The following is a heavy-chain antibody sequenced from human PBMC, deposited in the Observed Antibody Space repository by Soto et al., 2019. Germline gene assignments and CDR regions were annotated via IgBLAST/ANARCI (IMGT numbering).Heavy chain of an antibody. CDR3: ARRDRAAAGTQNDY. CDR1: GFTFSSYS. D-gene: IGHD6-13*01. CDR2: ISSSSSYI. Sequence: EVQLVESGGGLVKPGGSLRLSCAASGFTFSSYSMNWVRQAPGKGLEWVSSISSSSSYIYYADSVKGRFTISRDNAKNSLYLQMNSLRAEDTAVYYCARRDRAAAGTQNDYWGQGTLVTVSS. V-gene: IGHV3-21*01. J-gene: IGHJ4*02.